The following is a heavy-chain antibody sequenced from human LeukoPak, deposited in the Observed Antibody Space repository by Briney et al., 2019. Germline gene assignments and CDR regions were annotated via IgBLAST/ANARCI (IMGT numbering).Heavy chain of an antibody. D-gene: IGHD6-19*01. CDR2: ITPSSTYI. J-gene: IGHJ4*02. CDR1: GFTFSNSD. Sequence: GGSLRLSCAASGFTFSNSDMEWVRQAPGKGLEWVSSITPSSTYIYYAESMRGRFTVSRDNAKNSLYLQMNSLTAEDTAVYYCARNLNSPIAVAGSDYRGQGTLVTVSS. CDR3: ARNLNSPIAVAGSDY. V-gene: IGHV3-21*01.